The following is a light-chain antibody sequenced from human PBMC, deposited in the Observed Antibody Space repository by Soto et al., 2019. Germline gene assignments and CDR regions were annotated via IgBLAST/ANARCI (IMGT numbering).Light chain of an antibody. CDR2: GAS. V-gene: IGKV3-20*01. J-gene: IGKJ4*01. CDR3: PQYGSSPLT. CDR1: QSVTSSY. Sequence: EIVWTQSPGTLSLSPGERATLSCRASQSVTSSYLAWYQQKPGQAPRLLIYGASSRATGIPDRFSGSGSGTDFTVTISRLQPEDFAVYYCPQYGSSPLTFGGGTKVEIK.